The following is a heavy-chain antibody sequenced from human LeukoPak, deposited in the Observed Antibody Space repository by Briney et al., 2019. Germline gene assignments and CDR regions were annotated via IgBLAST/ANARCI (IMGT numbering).Heavy chain of an antibody. V-gene: IGHV1-18*01. Sequence: GASVKVSCKASGYSFSGYGISWVRQAPGQGLEWMGWISAYNGNTNYAQKLQGRVTMTTDTSTSTAYMELRSLRSDDTAVYYCARDALDSSGYYYSYYFDYWGQGTLVTVSS. J-gene: IGHJ4*02. CDR2: ISAYNGNT. CDR1: GYSFSGYG. D-gene: IGHD3-22*01. CDR3: ARDALDSSGYYYSYYFDY.